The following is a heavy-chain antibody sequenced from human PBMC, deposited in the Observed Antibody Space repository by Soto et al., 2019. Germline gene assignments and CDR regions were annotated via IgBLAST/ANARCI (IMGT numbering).Heavy chain of an antibody. CDR3: AGLEMATMGRVDWFDP. Sequence: SETLSLTCTVSGGSITSSSYYLGWIRQPTGKGLEWIGSIYYSGSTYYNPSLKSRVTISVDTSKNQFSLKLSSVTAADTAVYYCAGLEMATMGRVDWFDPWGQGTLVTVSS. CDR2: IYYSGST. D-gene: IGHD5-12*01. V-gene: IGHV4-39*01. J-gene: IGHJ5*02. CDR1: GGSITSSSYY.